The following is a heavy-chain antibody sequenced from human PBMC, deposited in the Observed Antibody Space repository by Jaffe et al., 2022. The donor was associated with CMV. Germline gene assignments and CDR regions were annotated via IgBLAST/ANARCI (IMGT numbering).Heavy chain of an antibody. D-gene: IGHD1-26*01. CDR3: ARVQGRRVGATHYYYYYYMDV. J-gene: IGHJ6*03. CDR1: GFTFSSYE. V-gene: IGHV3-48*03. Sequence: EVQLVESGGGLVQPGGSLRLSCAASGFTFSSYEMNWVRQAPGKGLEWVSYISSSGSTIYYADSVKGRFTISRDNAKNSLYLQMNSLRAEDTAVYYCARVQGRRVGATHYYYYYYMDVWGKGTTVTVSS. CDR2: ISSSGSTI.